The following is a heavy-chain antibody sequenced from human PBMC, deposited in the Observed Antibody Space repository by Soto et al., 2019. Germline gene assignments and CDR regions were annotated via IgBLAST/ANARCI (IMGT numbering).Heavy chain of an antibody. CDR1: GGSISSGGYY. D-gene: IGHD3-10*01. Sequence: QVQLQESGPGLVKPSQTLSLTCTVSGGSISSGGYYWSWIRQHPGKGLEWIGYIYYSGSTYYNPSLKGRVTISVDTSKNPFSLKLSSVTAADTAVYYCARELRFGEDYYGMDVWGQGTTVTVSS. CDR3: ARELRFGEDYYGMDV. V-gene: IGHV4-31*03. CDR2: IYYSGST. J-gene: IGHJ6*02.